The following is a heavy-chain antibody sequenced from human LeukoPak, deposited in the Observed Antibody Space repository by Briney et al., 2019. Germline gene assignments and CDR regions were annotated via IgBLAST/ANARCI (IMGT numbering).Heavy chain of an antibody. CDR3: AKDLVAAAGKVYYYGMDV. V-gene: IGHV3-30*18. J-gene: IGHJ6*02. CDR2: ISYDGSNK. D-gene: IGHD6-13*01. Sequence: GGSLTLSCAASGFTFSSYRMHWVRQAPGKGLEWVADISYDGSNKYYADSVKGRFTTSRDNSKNTLYLQMNSLRAEDTAVYYCAKDLVAAAGKVYYYGMDVWGQGTTVTVS. CDR1: GFTFSSYR.